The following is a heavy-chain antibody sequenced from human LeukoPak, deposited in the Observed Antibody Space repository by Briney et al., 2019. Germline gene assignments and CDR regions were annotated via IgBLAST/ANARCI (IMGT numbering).Heavy chain of an antibody. V-gene: IGHV4-59*08. D-gene: IGHD3-3*01. CDR2: IYYSGST. CDR3: ARHIYDFWSGYSYYFDY. CDR1: GGSISSYY. Sequence: SETLSLTCTVSGGSISSYYWSWIRQPPGKGLEWIGYIYYSGSTNYNPSLKSRVTISVDTSKNQFSLKLSSVTAADTAVYYCARHIYDFWSGYSYYFDYWGQGTLATVSS. J-gene: IGHJ4*02.